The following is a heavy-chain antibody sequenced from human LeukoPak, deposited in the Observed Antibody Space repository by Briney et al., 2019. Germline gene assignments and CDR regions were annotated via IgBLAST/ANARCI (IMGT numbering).Heavy chain of an antibody. CDR2: IYPGDSDT. J-gene: IGHJ3*02. Sequence: GESLKISCKGSGXRFTSYWSGWVRQMPGKGLEWMGIIYPGDSDTRYSPSFQGQFTISADKSISTAYLQWSSLKASDTAMHYCARPSHDYGADAFDIWGQGTMVTVSS. D-gene: IGHD4-17*01. CDR3: ARPSHDYGADAFDI. V-gene: IGHV5-51*01. CDR1: GXRFTSYW.